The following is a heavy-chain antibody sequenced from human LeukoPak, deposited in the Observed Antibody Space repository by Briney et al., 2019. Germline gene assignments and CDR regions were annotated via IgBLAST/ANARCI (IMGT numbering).Heavy chain of an antibody. Sequence: ASVKVSCKASGYTFTGYYMHWVRQAPGQGLEWMGRINPNSDGTTYAQQSQGRVTMTRDTSISTAYMELSRLRSDDTAVYYCARDRMVRGVILGGCWGQGTLVTVSS. CDR2: INPNSDGT. V-gene: IGHV1-2*06. D-gene: IGHD3-10*01. CDR3: ARDRMVRGVILGGC. CDR1: GYTFTGYY. J-gene: IGHJ4*02.